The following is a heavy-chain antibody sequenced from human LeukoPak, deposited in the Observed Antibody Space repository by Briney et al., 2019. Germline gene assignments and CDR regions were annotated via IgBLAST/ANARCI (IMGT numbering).Heavy chain of an antibody. CDR2: ISSSGSTI. V-gene: IGHV3-11*01. CDR3: AREYDILTGYHNGFDYYYGMDV. Sequence: GGSLRLSCAASGFTFSDYYMSWIRQAPGKGLEGVSYISSSGSTIYYADSVKGRFTISRDNAKNSLYLQMNSLRAEDTAVYYCAREYDILTGYHNGFDYYYGMDVWGQGTTVTVSS. CDR1: GFTFSDYY. J-gene: IGHJ6*02. D-gene: IGHD3-9*01.